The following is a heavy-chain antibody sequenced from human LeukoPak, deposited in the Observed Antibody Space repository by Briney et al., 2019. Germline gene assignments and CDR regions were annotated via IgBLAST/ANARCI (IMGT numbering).Heavy chain of an antibody. D-gene: IGHD3-22*01. CDR1: GFTFSSYA. CDR3: AKYRRAVSGYLLRPLDY. Sequence: PGGSLRLSCAASGFTFSSYAMSWVRQAPGKGLEWVSAISGSGGSTYYADSVKGRFTISRDNSKNTLYLQMNSLRAEDTAVYYCAKYRRAVSGYLLRPLDYWGQGTLVTVSS. J-gene: IGHJ4*02. CDR2: ISGSGGST. V-gene: IGHV3-23*01.